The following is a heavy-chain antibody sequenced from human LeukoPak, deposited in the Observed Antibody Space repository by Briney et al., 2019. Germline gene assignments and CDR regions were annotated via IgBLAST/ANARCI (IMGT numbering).Heavy chain of an antibody. D-gene: IGHD3-22*01. CDR1: GYTFTGYY. V-gene: IGHV1-2*06. CDR3: ARESDSSGYYGHDAFDI. Sequence: ASVKVSCKASGYTFTGYYMHWVRQAPGQGLEWMGRINPNSGGTNYAQKLQGRVTMTTDTSTSTAYMELRSLRSDDTAVYYCARESDSSGYYGHDAFDIWGQGTMVTVSS. CDR2: INPNSGGT. J-gene: IGHJ3*02.